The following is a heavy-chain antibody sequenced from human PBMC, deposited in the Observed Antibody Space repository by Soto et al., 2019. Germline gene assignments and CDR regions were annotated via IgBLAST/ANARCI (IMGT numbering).Heavy chain of an antibody. CDR2: TRSKAMSYTT. CDR1: GFTFSDHY. Sequence: PGGSLRLSCAASGFTFSDHYMDWVRQSPGKGLEWVGRTRSKAMSYTTEYAASVKGRFTISRDDSKNSLYLQMNGLKTEDTALYYCARVRSSTWGLDEVDSWGQGTMVTVAS. J-gene: IGHJ3*02. V-gene: IGHV3-72*01. D-gene: IGHD6-13*01. CDR3: ARVRSSTWGLDEVDS.